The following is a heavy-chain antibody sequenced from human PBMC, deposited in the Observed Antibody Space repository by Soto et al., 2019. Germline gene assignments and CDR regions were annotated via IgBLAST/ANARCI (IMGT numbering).Heavy chain of an antibody. D-gene: IGHD3-10*01. CDR3: TRWVRAFDY. Sequence: GSLRLSCAASGFTFSGSAMHWVRQASGKGLEWVGRIRSKANSYATAYAASVKGGFTISRDDSKNTAYLQMNSLKTEDTAVYYCTRWVRAFDYWGQGTLVTVSS. J-gene: IGHJ4*02. CDR1: GFTFSGSA. V-gene: IGHV3-73*01. CDR2: IRSKANSYAT.